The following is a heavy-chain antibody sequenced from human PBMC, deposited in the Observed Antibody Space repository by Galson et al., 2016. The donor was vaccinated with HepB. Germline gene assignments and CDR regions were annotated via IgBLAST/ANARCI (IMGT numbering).Heavy chain of an antibody. CDR1: GLTFSYYG. D-gene: IGHD4-17*01. J-gene: IGHJ4*02. V-gene: IGHV3-30*18. CDR3: VKFSGMTTVPPDY. CDR2: ISYDGTNK. Sequence: SLRLSCAASGLTFSYYGMHWVRQAPGKGLEWVAVISYDGTNKYYADSVKGRFTISRDNSKSTLFLQMNSLRGEDTAVYYCVKFSGMTTVPPDYWGQGTLVTVSS.